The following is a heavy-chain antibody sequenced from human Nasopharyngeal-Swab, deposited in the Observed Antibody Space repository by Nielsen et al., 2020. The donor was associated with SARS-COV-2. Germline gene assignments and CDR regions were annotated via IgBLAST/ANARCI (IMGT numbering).Heavy chain of an antibody. CDR1: GFTFSSYD. J-gene: IGHJ6*02. CDR3: AREAQTGYSSGWTYYYYGMDV. Sequence: GESLKISCAASGFTFSSYDMHWVRQAPGKGLEWVALIWYDGSNKYYADSVEGRFTISRDNSKNTLYLQMNSLRAEDTAVYYCAREAQTGYSSGWTYYYYGMDVWGQGTTVTVSS. V-gene: IGHV3-30*02. D-gene: IGHD6-19*01. CDR2: IWYDGSNK.